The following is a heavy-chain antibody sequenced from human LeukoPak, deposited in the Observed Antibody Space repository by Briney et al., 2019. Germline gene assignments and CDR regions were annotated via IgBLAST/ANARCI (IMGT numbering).Heavy chain of an antibody. CDR3: AVWYLPRDY. D-gene: IGHD3-16*01. CDR2: IYHSGST. J-gene: IGHJ4*02. CDR1: GYSISSGYY. Sequence: SETLSLTCTVSGYSISSGYYWGWIRQPPGKGLEWIGSIYHSGSTYYNPSLKSRVTISVDNFMNQFSLILTSVTAADTAVYYCAVWYLPRDYWGQGTLVTVSS. V-gene: IGHV4-38-2*02.